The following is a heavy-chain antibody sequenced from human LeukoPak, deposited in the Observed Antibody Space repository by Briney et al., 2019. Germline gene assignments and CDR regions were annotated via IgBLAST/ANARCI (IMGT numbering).Heavy chain of an antibody. CDR3: ARVAGRVAASALGY. V-gene: IGHV1-2*02. J-gene: IGHJ4*02. CDR1: GYTFTGSY. Sequence: ASVKVSCKASGYTFTGSYMHWVRQAPGQGLEWMGWINPNSGGTNYAQKFQGRVTMTRDTSISTAYMELSRLRSDDTAVYYCARVAGRVAASALGYWGQGTLVTVSS. D-gene: IGHD6-13*01. CDR2: INPNSGGT.